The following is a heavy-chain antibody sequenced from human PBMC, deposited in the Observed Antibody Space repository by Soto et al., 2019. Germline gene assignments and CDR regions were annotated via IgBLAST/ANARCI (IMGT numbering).Heavy chain of an antibody. Sequence: QVQLVQSGAEVKKPGSSVKVSCKASGGTFSSYAISWVRQAPGQGLEWMGGIIPIFGTANYAQKFQGRVTITADESTSTAYMELSSLRSEDTAVHYCATKLGSGSYSTFDYYYGMDVWGQGTTVTVSS. CDR1: GGTFSSYA. CDR2: IIPIFGTA. J-gene: IGHJ6*02. CDR3: ATKLGSGSYSTFDYYYGMDV. V-gene: IGHV1-69*01. D-gene: IGHD1-26*01.